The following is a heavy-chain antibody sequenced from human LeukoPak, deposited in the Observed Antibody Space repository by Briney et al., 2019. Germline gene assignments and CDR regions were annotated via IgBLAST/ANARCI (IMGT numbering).Heavy chain of an antibody. Sequence: ASVKVSCKASGYTFTSYGISWVRQAPGQGLEWMGWISAYNGNTNYAQKLQGRVTMTTDTSTSTAYMELRSLRSDDTAVYYCARVMTTVTTAKLYYYYYMDVWGKGTTVTVSS. CDR1: GYTFTSYG. CDR2: ISAYNGNT. J-gene: IGHJ6*03. D-gene: IGHD4-17*01. CDR3: ARVMTTVTTAKLYYYYYMDV. V-gene: IGHV1-18*01.